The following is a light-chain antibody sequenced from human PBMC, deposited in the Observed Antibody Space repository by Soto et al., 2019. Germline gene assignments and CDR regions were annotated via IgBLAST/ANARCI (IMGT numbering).Light chain of an antibody. Sequence: IQLTKSPASLSAYQXDRVPIPFLASESISSFLNXXQQXXGXAPKXXXDHXSTLQRGGPSRFSGSGSVTDFTLTISSLQPKYFASYYFQQLKSDTRTFGGGTKVDI. J-gene: IGKJ4*02. CDR2: HXS. CDR1: ESISSF. V-gene: IGKV1-39*01. CDR3: QQLKSDTRT.